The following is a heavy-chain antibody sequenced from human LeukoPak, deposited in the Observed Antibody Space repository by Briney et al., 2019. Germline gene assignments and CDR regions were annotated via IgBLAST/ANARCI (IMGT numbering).Heavy chain of an antibody. CDR1: GFAFSSYS. CDR2: ISTSSSYK. CDR3: ARGGGEYTFGSFDY. Sequence: GGSLSLSCAASGFAFSSYSMNWVRQAPGKGLEWVSSISTSSSYKYYAASVKGRFTISRDNARNSLYLQMNSLGAEDTALYYCARGGGEYTFGSFDYWGQGTLVTVSS. V-gene: IGHV3-21*01. D-gene: IGHD3-16*01. J-gene: IGHJ4*02.